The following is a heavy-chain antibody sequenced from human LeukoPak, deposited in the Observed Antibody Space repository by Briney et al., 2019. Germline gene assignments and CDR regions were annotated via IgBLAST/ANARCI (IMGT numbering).Heavy chain of an antibody. D-gene: IGHD5-18*01. CDR1: GYTFTSYY. Sequence: RASVKVPCKASGYTFTSYYMHWVRQAPGQGLEWMGIINPSGGSTSYAQKFQGRVTMTRDTSTSTVYMELSSLRSEDTAVYYCARNSYGFLGAYYYYMDVWGKGTTVTISS. V-gene: IGHV1-46*01. J-gene: IGHJ6*03. CDR2: INPSGGST. CDR3: ARNSYGFLGAYYYYMDV.